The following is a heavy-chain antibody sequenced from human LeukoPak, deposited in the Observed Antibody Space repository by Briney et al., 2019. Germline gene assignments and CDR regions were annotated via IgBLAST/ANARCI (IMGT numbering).Heavy chain of an antibody. CDR2: IKSDGSGT. J-gene: IGHJ6*02. CDR3: AKDGTGWLQVYYYGMDV. D-gene: IGHD5-24*01. V-gene: IGHV3-74*01. CDR1: GFTFRRYD. Sequence: PGGSLRLSCAASGFTFRRYDMSWVRQGPGKGLVWVARIKSDGSGTTYADSVKGRFTISRDNAKNMLYLQMNSLRAEDTAVYYCAKDGTGWLQVYYYGMDVWGQGTTVTVSS.